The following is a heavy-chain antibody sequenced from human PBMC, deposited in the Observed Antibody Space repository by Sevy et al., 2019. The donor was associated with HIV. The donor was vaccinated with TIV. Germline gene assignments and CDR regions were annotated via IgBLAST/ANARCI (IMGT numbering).Heavy chain of an antibody. CDR2: VYHTGST. CDR1: GVSVSSDTYY. J-gene: IGHJ4*02. CDR3: AREPYFFDKSGYYWDY. Sequence: SETVSLTCAVSGVSVSSDTYYWSWIRQPPGKGLEWIGYVYHTGSTNYSPSFKSRVTISVDTSKNQFSLRLFSVAAADTAVYYCAREPYFFDKSGYYWDYWGQGALVTVSS. D-gene: IGHD3-22*01. V-gene: IGHV4-61*01.